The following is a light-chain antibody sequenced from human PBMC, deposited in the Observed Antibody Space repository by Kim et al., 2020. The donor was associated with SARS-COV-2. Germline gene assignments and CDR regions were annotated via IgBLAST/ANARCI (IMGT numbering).Light chain of an antibody. Sequence: GQRVDISCSGSNSNVRVYSVIWYQPVPATAPKLLVDSNNHRPSGVPDRFSGSKSGTSASLAISGIQSEDEAIYNCASWDESLNGYVFGPGTKVTVL. CDR3: ASWDESLNGYV. CDR1: NSNVRVYS. V-gene: IGLV1-44*01. J-gene: IGLJ1*01. CDR2: SNN.